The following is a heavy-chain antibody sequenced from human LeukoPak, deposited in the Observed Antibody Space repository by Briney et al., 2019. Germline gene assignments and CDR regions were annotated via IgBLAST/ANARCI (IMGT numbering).Heavy chain of an antibody. CDR3: AGVGATGGDAFDI. J-gene: IGHJ3*02. CDR1: GGSTSSYY. Sequence: PSETLSLTCTVSGGSTSSYYWSWIRRPPGKGLEWIGYIYYSGSTNYNPSLKSRVTISVDTSKNQFSLKLSSVTAADTAVYYCAGVGATGGDAFDIWGQGTMVTVSS. D-gene: IGHD1-26*01. V-gene: IGHV4-59*01. CDR2: IYYSGST.